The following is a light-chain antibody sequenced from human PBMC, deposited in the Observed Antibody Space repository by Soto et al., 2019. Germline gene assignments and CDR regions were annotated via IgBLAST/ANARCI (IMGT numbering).Light chain of an antibody. CDR3: QQYNNWPFS. CDR2: DIS. V-gene: IGKV3-15*01. Sequence: VLTQSPGTLSLSPGDRATLFCRARQSLTNPYIAWYQQKPGQAPRLLIYDISTRATGVPARFSGSGSGTEFTLTISGLQSEDFALYFCQQYNNWPFSFGPGTRLEIK. J-gene: IGKJ5*01. CDR1: QSLTNPY.